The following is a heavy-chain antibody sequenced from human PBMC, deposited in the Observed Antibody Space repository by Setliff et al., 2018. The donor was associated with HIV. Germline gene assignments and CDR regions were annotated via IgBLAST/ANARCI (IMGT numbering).Heavy chain of an antibody. Sequence: ASETLSLTCTVSGGSVIISHYYWAWIRQPPEKGLEWIGSISYSGSTYYNPSLKSRITISVDTSKNQFSLKLTSVTAADTAVYYCARDTEMVKEGTDYWGQGTLVTVSS. V-gene: IGHV4-39*01. CDR3: ARDTEMVKEGTDY. CDR2: ISYSGST. D-gene: IGHD5-18*01. CDR1: GGSVIISHYY. J-gene: IGHJ4*02.